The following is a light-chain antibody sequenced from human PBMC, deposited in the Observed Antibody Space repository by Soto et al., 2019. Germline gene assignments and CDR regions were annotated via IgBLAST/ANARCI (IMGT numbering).Light chain of an antibody. V-gene: IGLV2-23*01. Sequence: QSALTQPAAGSGAPGQSMTLSCSGTSSDVGSHKLVSWYQQYPGKAPKLIIFEASKRPSGVSNRFSGSKSGSTASLTISGLQAEDEADYYCCSNAGGSTYVFGTGTKVTVL. CDR1: SSDVGSHKL. J-gene: IGLJ1*01. CDR3: CSNAGGSTYV. CDR2: EAS.